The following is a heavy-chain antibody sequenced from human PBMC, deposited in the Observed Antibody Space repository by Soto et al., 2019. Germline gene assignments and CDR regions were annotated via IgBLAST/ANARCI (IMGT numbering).Heavy chain of an antibody. D-gene: IGHD4-17*01. CDR1: GGSVSSGSYY. Sequence: QVQLQESGPGLVKPSETLSLTCTVSGGSVSSGSYYWSWIRQPPGKGLEWIGYIYYSGSTNYNPSLKSPVTISVDTSKNQFSLKLSSVTAADTAVYYCARDRGTYGDCDYWGQGTLVTVSS. V-gene: IGHV4-61*01. CDR3: ARDRGTYGDCDY. CDR2: IYYSGST. J-gene: IGHJ4*02.